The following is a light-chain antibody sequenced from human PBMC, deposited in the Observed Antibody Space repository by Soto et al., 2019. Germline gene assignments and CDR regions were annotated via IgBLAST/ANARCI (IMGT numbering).Light chain of an antibody. J-gene: IGKJ1*01. V-gene: IGKV4-1*01. CDR2: GAS. CDR1: QSVLHSSSNKNN. Sequence: DSVVTQSPDSLAVSLRERATSNCNSPQSVLHSSSNKNNLAWYQQIPGQPPKLLIYGASTRESGVPERFSGSGSGTDFILSISSLQAEDVAFYYCQQYYIAPWTFGQGAKVDIK. CDR3: QQYYIAPWT.